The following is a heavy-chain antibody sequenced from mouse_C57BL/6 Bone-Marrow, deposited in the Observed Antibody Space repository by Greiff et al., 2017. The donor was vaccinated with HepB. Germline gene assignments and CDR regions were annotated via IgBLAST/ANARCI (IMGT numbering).Heavy chain of an antibody. V-gene: IGHV3-3*01. J-gene: IGHJ4*01. CDR1: GFSINSDCY. D-gene: IGHD2-2*01. Sequence: QSGPSLVRPSQTLSLTCTVTGFSINSDCYWIWIRQFPGNKLEYIGYTFYSGITYYNPSLESRTYITRDTSKNQFSLKLSSVTTEDTATYYCARLMVTTPYYYAMDYWGQGTSVTVSS. CDR2: TFYSGIT. CDR3: ARLMVTTPYYYAMDY.